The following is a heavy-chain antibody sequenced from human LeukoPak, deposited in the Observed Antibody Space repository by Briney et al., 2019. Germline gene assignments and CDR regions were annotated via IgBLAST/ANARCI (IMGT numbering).Heavy chain of an antibody. CDR1: GGSISSGDYY. Sequence: PSQTLSLTCTVSGGSISSGDYYWSWIRQPPGKGLEWIGYIYYSGSTYYNPSLKSRVTISVDTSKNQFSLKLSSVTAADTAVYYCAREDIVGASPFDYWGQGTLVTVSS. J-gene: IGHJ4*02. V-gene: IGHV4-30-4*08. D-gene: IGHD1-26*01. CDR3: AREDIVGASPFDY. CDR2: IYYSGST.